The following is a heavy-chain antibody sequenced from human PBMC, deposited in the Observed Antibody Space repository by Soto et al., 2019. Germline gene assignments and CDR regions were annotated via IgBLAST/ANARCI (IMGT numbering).Heavy chain of an antibody. D-gene: IGHD1-7*01. CDR2: INHRGST. J-gene: IGHJ4*02. V-gene: IGHV4-34*01. Sequence: QVLLQQWGAGLLKPSETLSLTCAVYGGSFSTYYWSWIRQPPGKGLEWIGEINHRGSTNYNPSLTSRVTISVDTSKNQFSLKLSSVTAADRAVYYCARGLNWNYGAFDYWGQGTLVTVSS. CDR1: GGSFSTYY. CDR3: ARGLNWNYGAFDY.